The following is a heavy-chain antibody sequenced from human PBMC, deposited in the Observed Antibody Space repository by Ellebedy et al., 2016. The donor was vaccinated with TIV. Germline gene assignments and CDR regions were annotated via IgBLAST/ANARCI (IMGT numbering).Heavy chain of an antibody. J-gene: IGHJ4*02. CDR2: ISGDGGST. V-gene: IGHV3-23*01. CDR1: GFTFRNFF. Sequence: GGSLRLSXATSGFTFRNFFMSWVRQTPGKGLEWVSTISGDGGSTYFADSVKGRFTISRDNSKNTMYLQMNSLRADDTDVYYCRQGHYADYWGQGTLVTVSS. CDR3: RQGHYADY.